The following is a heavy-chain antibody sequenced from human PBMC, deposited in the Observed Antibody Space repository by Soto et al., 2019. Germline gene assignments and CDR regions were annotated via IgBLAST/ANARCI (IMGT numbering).Heavy chain of an antibody. J-gene: IGHJ4*02. CDR3: GSVVIAATRKPDFDY. CDR1: GGSLNSRNYD. CDR2: IYNSATT. V-gene: IGHV4-39*01. D-gene: IGHD2-15*01. Sequence: XTLSCACSLSGGSLNSRNYDWGWIRQPPGKGREWIGSIYNSATTYYNPSIKTRVTISCDTSRNPFSLNLRSVPAADTAMYYCGSVVIAATRKPDFDYWGQGALFTVSS.